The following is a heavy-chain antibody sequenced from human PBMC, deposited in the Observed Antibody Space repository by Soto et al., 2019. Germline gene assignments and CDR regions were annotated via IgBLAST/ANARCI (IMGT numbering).Heavy chain of an antibody. V-gene: IGHV1-3*05. CDR3: ARNILGGHTDY. Sequence: QVQLVQSGAEEKKPGASVKVSCQASGYTFSSYAVHWLRQAPGQGLEWMGWINAGNGDTKYSQKFQGRVTINGDKTARPGYMELGSLRSEDTAMYYWARNILGGHTDYWGQGPLVTVSS. CDR1: GYTFSSYA. J-gene: IGHJ4*02. CDR2: INAGNGDT. D-gene: IGHD3-3*02.